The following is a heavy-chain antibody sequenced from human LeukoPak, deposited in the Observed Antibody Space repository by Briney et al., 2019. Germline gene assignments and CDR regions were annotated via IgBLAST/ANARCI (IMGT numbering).Heavy chain of an antibody. CDR3: AKSIAVAGLAGGRTFDY. V-gene: IGHV3-30*02. Sequence: GGSLRLSCAASGFTFKNYGMHWVRQAPGKGLEWVAFIRYDGSDKYYADFVKGRFTISRDNSENTLYLQMNSLRPEDTAVYYCAKSIAVAGLAGGRTFDYWGQGTLVTVSS. CDR1: GFTFKNYG. D-gene: IGHD6-19*01. J-gene: IGHJ4*02. CDR2: IRYDGSDK.